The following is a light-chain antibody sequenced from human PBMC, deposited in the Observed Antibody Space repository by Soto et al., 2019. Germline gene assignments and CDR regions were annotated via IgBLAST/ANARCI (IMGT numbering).Light chain of an antibody. V-gene: IGKV1-12*01. CDR2: AAS. CDR1: QDITTW. Sequence: DIQMAQSPSSVSAFVGDRVAVTCRASQDITTWLAWYQKKPGEAPRLLIYAASSLYSGVPTRLSGSGTGTEFTLTISNLQPEDSAIYYCQQVKGFPLTCGGGTKVDIK. CDR3: QQVKGFPLT. J-gene: IGKJ4*01.